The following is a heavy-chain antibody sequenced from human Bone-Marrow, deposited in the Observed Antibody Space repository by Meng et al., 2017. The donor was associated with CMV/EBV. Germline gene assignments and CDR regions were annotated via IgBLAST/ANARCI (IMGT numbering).Heavy chain of an antibody. CDR3: TREADDWYFTGTYCMDV. Sequence: GGSLRLSCAASGFTFSNYGITWVRRAPGKGLEWVGSIRSKAYGGTTEYAASVKGRFTISRDDSKSIAYLQMNSLKPEDTAVYYCTREADDWYFTGTYCMDVWGQGTTVTVSS. D-gene: IGHD2-21*01. V-gene: IGHV3-49*04. J-gene: IGHJ6*01. CDR1: GFTFSNYG. CDR2: IRSKAYGGTT.